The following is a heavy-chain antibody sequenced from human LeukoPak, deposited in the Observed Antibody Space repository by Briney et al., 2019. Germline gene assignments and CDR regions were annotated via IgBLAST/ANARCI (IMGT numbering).Heavy chain of an antibody. Sequence: GGSLRLSCAASGLTFSNAWMSWVRQAPGKGLEWVGRIKSKTDGGTTDYAAPVKGRFTISRDDSKNTLYLQMNSLKTEDTAVYYCTTDPYPTFTADYYDKFDYWGQGTLVTVSS. D-gene: IGHD3-22*01. CDR1: GLTFSNAW. V-gene: IGHV3-15*01. CDR2: IKSKTDGGTT. CDR3: TTDPYPTFTADYYDKFDY. J-gene: IGHJ4*02.